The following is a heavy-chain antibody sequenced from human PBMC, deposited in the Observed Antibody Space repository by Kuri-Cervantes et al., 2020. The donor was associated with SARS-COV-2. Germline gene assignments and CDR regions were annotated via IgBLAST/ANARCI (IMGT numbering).Heavy chain of an antibody. CDR3: ARAGIGAVAGNFDY. Sequence: LRLSCTVSGGSISSGSYYWSWIRQPAGKGLEWIGSIYHSGSTYYNPSLKSRVTISVDTSKNQFSLKLSSVTAADTAVYYCARAGIGAVAGNFDYWGQGTLVTVSS. J-gene: IGHJ4*02. CDR1: GGSISSGSYY. CDR2: IYHSGST. D-gene: IGHD6-19*01. V-gene: IGHV4-61*02.